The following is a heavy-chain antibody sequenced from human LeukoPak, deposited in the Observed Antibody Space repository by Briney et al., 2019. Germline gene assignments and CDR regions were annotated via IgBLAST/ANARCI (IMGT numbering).Heavy chain of an antibody. J-gene: IGHJ4*02. CDR1: GGSISSSDW. CDR3: ARVSGSYFDY. D-gene: IGHD1-26*01. CDR2: IYYSGST. V-gene: IGHV4-4*02. Sequence: SGTPSLTCAVSGGSISSSDWWSWVRQPPGKGLEWLGQIYYSGSTNYNPSLKSRVTISVDKSKNQFSLKLSSVTAADTAVYYCARVSGSYFDYWGQGTLVTVSS.